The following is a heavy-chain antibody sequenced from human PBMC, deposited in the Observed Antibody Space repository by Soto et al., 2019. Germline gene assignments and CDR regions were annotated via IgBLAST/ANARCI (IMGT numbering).Heavy chain of an antibody. V-gene: IGHV4-4*02. CDR3: ARAPGGSGRGYFDY. CDR1: GGFISRSNW. CDR2: IYHSGCS. J-gene: IGHJ4*02. D-gene: IGHD3-10*01. Sequence: QVQLQESGPGLVKPSGTLSLTCAVSGGFISRSNWWSWVRQPPGKGLEWIGEIYHSGCSNYNPSLKSRVTISGDKSKNQFSLKLISVTAADTAVYYCARAPGGSGRGYFDYWCQGALVTVSS.